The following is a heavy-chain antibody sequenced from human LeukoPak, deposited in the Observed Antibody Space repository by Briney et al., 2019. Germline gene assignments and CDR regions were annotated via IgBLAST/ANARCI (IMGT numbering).Heavy chain of an antibody. CDR2: ISAYNGNT. CDR1: GYTFTSYG. Sequence: GASVKVSCKASGYTFTSYGISWVRQAPGQGLEWMGWISAYNGNTNYAQKLQGRVTMTTDTSTSTAYMELRSLRSDDTAVYYCARARYCSSTSCPRVGLYYYYYMDVWGKGTTVTVSS. J-gene: IGHJ6*03. D-gene: IGHD2-2*01. CDR3: ARARYCSSTSCPRVGLYYYYYMDV. V-gene: IGHV1-18*01.